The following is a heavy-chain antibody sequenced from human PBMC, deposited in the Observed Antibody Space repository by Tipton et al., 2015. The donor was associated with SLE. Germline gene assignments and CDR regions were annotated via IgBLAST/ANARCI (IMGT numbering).Heavy chain of an antibody. CDR2: ISSNGAST. CDR1: GFTLTDYA. V-gene: IGHV3-64*02. Sequence: SLRLSCAVSGFTLTDYAMHWVRQAPGKGLEYVSAISSNGASTYYAESLKGRFTISRDVSKNTLSLQMGSLRAEDMAVYFCAREAYSRSSGDYFDYWGQGTQVTVSS. D-gene: IGHD6-6*01. CDR3: AREAYSRSSGDYFDY. J-gene: IGHJ4*02.